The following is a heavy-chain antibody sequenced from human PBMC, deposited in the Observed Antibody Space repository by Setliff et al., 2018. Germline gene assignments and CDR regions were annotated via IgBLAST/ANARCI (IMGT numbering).Heavy chain of an antibody. CDR1: GGSFSGYY. J-gene: IGHJ4*02. V-gene: IGHV4-4*08. CDR3: ARDPVDGHGHFDY. CDR2: LRSGAST. D-gene: IGHD2-8*01. Sequence: SETLSLTCAVYGGSFSGYYWSWIRQPPGKGLEWIGRLRSGASTIYNPSLASRVTISIDTSKNQFSLKLDSVTAADTAVYYCARDPVDGHGHFDYWGQGTLVTVSS.